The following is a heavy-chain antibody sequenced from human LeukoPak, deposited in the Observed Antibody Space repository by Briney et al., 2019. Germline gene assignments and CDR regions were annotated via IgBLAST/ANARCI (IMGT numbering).Heavy chain of an antibody. CDR2: IIPILGIA. CDR3: ATRELYCSSTSCYPCNGLGWFDP. Sequence: SVKVSCKASGGTFSSYAISWVRQAPGQGLEWMGRIIPILGIANYAQKFQGRVTITADKSTSTAYMELSSLRSEDTAVYYCATRELYCSSTSCYPCNGLGWFDPWGQGTLVTVSS. V-gene: IGHV1-69*04. CDR1: GGTFSSYA. D-gene: IGHD2-2*01. J-gene: IGHJ5*02.